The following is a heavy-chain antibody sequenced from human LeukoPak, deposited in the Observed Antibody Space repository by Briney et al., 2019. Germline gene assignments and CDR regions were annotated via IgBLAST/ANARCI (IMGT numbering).Heavy chain of an antibody. Sequence: ASVKVSCKASGYTFTGYYMHWVRQAPGQGLEWMGWINPNSGGTNYAQKFQGRLTMTEDTSTDTAYMELSSLRSDDTAVYYCATDPVGYCSGNGCYSVDYWGQGTLVTVSS. CDR3: ATDPVGYCSGNGCYSVDY. D-gene: IGHD2-15*01. CDR2: INPNSGGT. CDR1: GYTFTGYY. V-gene: IGHV1-2*02. J-gene: IGHJ4*02.